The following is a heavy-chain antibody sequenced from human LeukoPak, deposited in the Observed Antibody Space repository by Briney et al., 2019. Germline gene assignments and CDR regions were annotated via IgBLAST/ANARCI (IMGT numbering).Heavy chain of an antibody. Sequence: GGSLRLSCAASGFTFSSYAMSWVRQAPGKGLEWVSAISSGGTTYYADSVKGRFTISRDNSKNTLYLQMNSLRAADTAVFYCARKGMLHAFDIWGQRTMVTVSS. J-gene: IGHJ3*02. CDR1: GFTFSSYA. CDR3: ARKGMLHAFDI. CDR2: ISSGGTT. D-gene: IGHD2-15*01. V-gene: IGHV3-23*01.